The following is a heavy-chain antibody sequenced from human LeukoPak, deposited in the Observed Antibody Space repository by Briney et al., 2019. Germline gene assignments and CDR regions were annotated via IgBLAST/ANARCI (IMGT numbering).Heavy chain of an antibody. CDR1: GFIFSRYG. CDR3: AKMTYYYDSSDAFDI. V-gene: IGHV3-30*18. CDR2: MSYDGSNK. J-gene: IGHJ3*02. D-gene: IGHD3-22*01. Sequence: PGSSLRLFCAPSGFIFSRYGMLGLRQARGKGLEWVADMSYDGSNKYYAEAVKCRVTISRDNSKNTLYLQMNSLRAEDTAVYYCAKMTYYYDSSDAFDIWGQGTMVTVSS.